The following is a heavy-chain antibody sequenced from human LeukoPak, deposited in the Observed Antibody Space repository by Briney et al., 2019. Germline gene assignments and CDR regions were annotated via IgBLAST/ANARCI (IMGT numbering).Heavy chain of an antibody. J-gene: IGHJ4*02. CDR2: ISGSGGST. Sequence: PGGTLRLSCAASGFTFSSYGMSWVRQAPGKGLEWVSAISGSGGSTYYADSVKGRFTISRDKNTLYLQMNSLRAEDTAVYYCAKGRTTTVRFLIDYWGQGTLVTVSS. V-gene: IGHV3-23*01. D-gene: IGHD4-17*01. CDR3: AKGRTTTVRFLIDY. CDR1: GFTFSSYG.